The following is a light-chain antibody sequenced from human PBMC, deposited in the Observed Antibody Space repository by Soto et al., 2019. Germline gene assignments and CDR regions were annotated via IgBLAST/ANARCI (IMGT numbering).Light chain of an antibody. CDR2: GAS. CDR1: QSVSSSS. V-gene: IGKV3-20*01. J-gene: IGKJ4*01. Sequence: EIVLTQSPGTLSLSPGERATLSCRASQSVSSSSLAWYQQKPGQAPRLLIYGASTRATGIPDRFSGSGSGTDFTLTIRRLEPEDFAVFYCQQYVSSPLSFGGGTKVEIK. CDR3: QQYVSSPLS.